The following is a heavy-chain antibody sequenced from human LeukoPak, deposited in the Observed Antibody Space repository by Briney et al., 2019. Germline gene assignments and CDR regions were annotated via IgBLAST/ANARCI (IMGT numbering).Heavy chain of an antibody. CDR2: ISYDGSNK. Sequence: GGSLRLSCAASGFTFSSYAMNWVRQAPGKGLEWVALISYDGSNKNYADSVRGRFTISRDNSKNTLYLQMNSLRPEDTAIYYCARDSSSWDQYGYWGQGTLVTVSS. CDR3: ARDSSSWDQYGY. V-gene: IGHV3-30-3*01. J-gene: IGHJ4*02. D-gene: IGHD6-13*01. CDR1: GFTFSSYA.